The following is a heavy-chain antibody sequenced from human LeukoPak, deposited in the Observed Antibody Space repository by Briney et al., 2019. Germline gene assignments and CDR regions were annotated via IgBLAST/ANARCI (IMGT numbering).Heavy chain of an antibody. CDR3: ARDKYYDFWSGYLDYYYYYMDV. D-gene: IGHD3-3*01. Sequence: GGSLRLSCAASGFTFSSYGMHWVRQAPGKGLERVSSISSSSSYIYYADSVKGRFTISRDNAKNSLYLQMNSLRAEDTAVYYCARDKYYDFWSGYLDYYYYYMDVWGKGTTVTVSS. CDR1: GFTFSSYG. J-gene: IGHJ6*03. V-gene: IGHV3-21*01. CDR2: ISSSSSYI.